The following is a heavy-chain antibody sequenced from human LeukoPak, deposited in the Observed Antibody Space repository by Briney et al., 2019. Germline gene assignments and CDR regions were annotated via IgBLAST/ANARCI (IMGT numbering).Heavy chain of an antibody. CDR3: ARAVWFGELSWFDP. J-gene: IGHJ5*02. CDR2: INSDGSST. Sequence: PAGPLRLSCAASGFTFSSYWMHWVHQAPGKGLVWFSRINSDGSSTSYADSVKGRFTISRDNAKNTLYLQMNSLRAEDTAVYYCARAVWFGELSWFDPWGQGTLVTVSS. D-gene: IGHD3-10*01. V-gene: IGHV3-74*01. CDR1: GFTFSSYW.